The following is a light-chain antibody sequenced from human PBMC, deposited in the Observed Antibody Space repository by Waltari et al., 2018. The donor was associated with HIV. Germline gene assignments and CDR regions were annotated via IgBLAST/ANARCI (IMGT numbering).Light chain of an antibody. CDR1: DSNIGNNF. J-gene: IGLJ3*02. Sequence: QSVLTQPPSLSAAPGQKVTISCSGSDSNIGNNFVSWYQQLPGAAPKLLIYDNEGRPSGISDRFSGAKSGTSATLGITGLQAGDEADYYCATWDNNLYVGQVFGGGTKLTVL. CDR3: ATWDNNLYVGQV. CDR2: DNE. V-gene: IGLV1-51*01.